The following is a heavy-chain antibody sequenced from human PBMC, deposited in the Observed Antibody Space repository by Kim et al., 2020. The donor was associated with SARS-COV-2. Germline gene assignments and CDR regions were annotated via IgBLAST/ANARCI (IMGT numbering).Heavy chain of an antibody. J-gene: IGHJ6*02. CDR1: GFTFSGSV. D-gene: IGHD4-4*01. CDR2: VKTKANNYAT. V-gene: IGHV3-73*01. CDR3: TSGLQTTYGMDG. Sequence: GGSLRLSCAASGFTFSGSVIHWVRQASGKGLECVGRVKTKANNYATVYGASVKGRFTISRDDSKSTAFLQMNSLKTEDTAVSYCTSGLQTTYGMDGWGQGTTVTVSS.